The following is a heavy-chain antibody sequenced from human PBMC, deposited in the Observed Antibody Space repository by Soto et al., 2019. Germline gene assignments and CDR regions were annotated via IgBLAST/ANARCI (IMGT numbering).Heavy chain of an antibody. CDR2: INHSGST. J-gene: IGHJ4*02. D-gene: IGHD2-8*01. CDR3: ARESDNVDGRFDY. V-gene: IGHV4-34*01. Sequence: SETLSLTCAVYGGSFSGYYWSWIRQPPGKGLEWIGEINHSGSTNYNPSLKSRVTISVDTSKNQFSLKLSSVTAADTAVYYCARESDNVDGRFDYWGQGTLVTVS. CDR1: GGSFSGYY.